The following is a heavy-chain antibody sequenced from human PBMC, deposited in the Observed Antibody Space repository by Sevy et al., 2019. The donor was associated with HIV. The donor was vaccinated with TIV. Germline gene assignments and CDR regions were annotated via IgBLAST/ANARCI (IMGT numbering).Heavy chain of an antibody. Sequence: GGSLRLSCVASGFTFSSYEMNWVRQAPGKGLEWVSYISNSGTSMYYSDSVKGRFTISRDKARNSLYRQMNSRRAEDTAVYYCARDLTPSATTVAHVDCWGQGTLVTVSS. V-gene: IGHV3-48*03. D-gene: IGHD4-17*01. CDR3: ARDLTPSATTVAHVDC. CDR2: ISNSGTSM. CDR1: GFTFSSYE. J-gene: IGHJ4*02.